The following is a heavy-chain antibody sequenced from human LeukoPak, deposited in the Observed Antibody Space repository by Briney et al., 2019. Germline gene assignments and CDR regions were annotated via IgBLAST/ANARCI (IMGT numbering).Heavy chain of an antibody. CDR2: MNPNSGNT. CDR3: ARAGPSSSWYGYYYYYMDV. CDR1: GYTFTSYD. J-gene: IGHJ6*03. D-gene: IGHD6-13*01. V-gene: IGHV1-8*01. Sequence: ASVTVSFKASGYTFTSYDINWVRQATGQGLEWMGWMNPNSGNTGYAQKFQGRVTMTRNTSISTAYMELSSLRSEDTAVYYCARAGPSSSWYGYYYYYMDVWGEGTTVTVSS.